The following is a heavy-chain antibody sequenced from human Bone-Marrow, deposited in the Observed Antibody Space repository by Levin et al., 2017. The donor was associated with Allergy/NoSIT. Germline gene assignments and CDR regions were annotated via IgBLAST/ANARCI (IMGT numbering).Heavy chain of an antibody. Sequence: TLSLTCTFSGFSLSTSGMCVSWIRQPPGKALEWLARIDWDDDKYYSTSLKTRLTISKDTSKNQVVLTMTNMDPVDTATYYCARIRCSSTSCYFDYWGQGTLVTVSS. CDR2: IDWDDDK. J-gene: IGHJ4*02. CDR1: GFSLSTSGMC. V-gene: IGHV2-70*11. CDR3: ARIRCSSTSCYFDY. D-gene: IGHD2-2*01.